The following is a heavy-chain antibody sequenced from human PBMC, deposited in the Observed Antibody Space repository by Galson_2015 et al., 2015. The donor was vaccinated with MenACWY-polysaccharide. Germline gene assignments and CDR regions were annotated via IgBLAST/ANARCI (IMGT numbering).Heavy chain of an antibody. V-gene: IGHV3-49*03. CDR2: IRSKAYGGTP. Sequence: SLRLSCAASGFNFGDYGVIWIRQAPGKGLEWISLIRSKAYGGTPESAASVKGRFTMSRDDSKRIAYLQMNSLNTEDTAVYYCTRFSAYFHDNSRSFDAFDIWGQGTMVTVSS. D-gene: IGHD3-22*01. J-gene: IGHJ3*02. CDR1: GFNFGDYG. CDR3: TRFSAYFHDNSRSFDAFDI.